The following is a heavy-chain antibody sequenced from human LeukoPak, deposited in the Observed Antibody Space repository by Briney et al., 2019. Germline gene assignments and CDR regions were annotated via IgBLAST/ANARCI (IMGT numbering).Heavy chain of an antibody. CDR3: ARGEVHYYGSGSDY. V-gene: IGHV3-48*03. J-gene: IGHJ4*02. Sequence: GGSLRLSCAASGFTFSSYEMNWVRQAPGKGLEWVSYISSSGVTIYYADSVKGRFTISRDNAKNSLFLQMNSLRAEDTAVYYCARGEVHYYGSGSDYWGQGTLVTVSS. D-gene: IGHD3-10*01. CDR1: GFTFSSYE. CDR2: ISSSGVTI.